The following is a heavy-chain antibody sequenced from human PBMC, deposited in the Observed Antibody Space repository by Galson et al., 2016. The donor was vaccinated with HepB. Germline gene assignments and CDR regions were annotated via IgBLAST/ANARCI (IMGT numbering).Heavy chain of an antibody. CDR2: ISSGSSYI. V-gene: IGHV3-21*01. J-gene: IGHJ3*02. CDR3: ARVREQQLLDAFDI. D-gene: IGHD6-13*01. Sequence: LEWVSSISSGSSYIYYADSVKGRFTISRDNVKRSLYLQMNGLRPEDTAVYYCARVREQQLLDAFDIWGQGTMVTVSS.